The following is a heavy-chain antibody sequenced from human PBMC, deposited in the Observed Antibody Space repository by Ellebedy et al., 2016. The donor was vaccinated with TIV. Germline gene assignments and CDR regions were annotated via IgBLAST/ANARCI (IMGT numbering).Heavy chain of an antibody. CDR2: INSNSEEI. Sequence: PGGSLRLSCVASGFRFGDYAIHWVRQAPGRGLEWVSGINSNSEEIGYSDSVKGRFTISKDSGKNSLYLQMSSLRVEETDVYYCARQMFYYGSGSYKPSYWYFDLWGRGTLVTVSS. D-gene: IGHD3-10*01. CDR3: ARQMFYYGSGSYKPSYWYFDL. V-gene: IGHV3-9*01. CDR1: GFRFGDYA. J-gene: IGHJ2*01.